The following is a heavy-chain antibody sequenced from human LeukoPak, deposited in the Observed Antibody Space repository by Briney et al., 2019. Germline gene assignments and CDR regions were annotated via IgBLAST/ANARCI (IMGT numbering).Heavy chain of an antibody. D-gene: IGHD6-13*01. CDR3: AKDRVPGYSSSWSPY. J-gene: IGHJ4*02. CDR1: GFTFSSYG. V-gene: IGHV3-30*02. CDR2: IRYDGSNK. Sequence: PGGSLTLSCAASGFTFSSYGMHWVRQAPGKGLEWVACIRYDGSNKYYADSVKGRFTISRDNSKNTLYLQMKSLRAEDTAVYYCAKDRVPGYSSSWSPYWGQGTLVTVSS.